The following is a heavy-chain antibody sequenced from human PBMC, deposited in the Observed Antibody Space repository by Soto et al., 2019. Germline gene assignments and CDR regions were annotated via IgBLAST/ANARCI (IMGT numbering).Heavy chain of an antibody. J-gene: IGHJ3*02. Sequence: QVQLVQSGAEVKKPGASVKVFCKASGYTFTGNYMHWVRQAPGQGLEWMGWINPNSGGTNYAQKFQGRVTVTRDTSISTTYMELSRVRSDDTAVYYSARDGDSRSPFDMWGQGPMVTVSS. D-gene: IGHD6-13*01. CDR2: INPNSGGT. V-gene: IGHV1-2*02. CDR1: GYTFTGNY. CDR3: ARDGDSRSPFDM.